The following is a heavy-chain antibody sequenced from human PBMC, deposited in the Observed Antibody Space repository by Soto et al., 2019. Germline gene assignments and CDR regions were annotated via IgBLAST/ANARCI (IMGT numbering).Heavy chain of an antibody. Sequence: SETLSLTCTVSGASISSSYWSWIRQPAGQGLEWIGRIYASGTTNYNPSLDSRVTMSVDTSKNQFSLKLSSVTAADTAVYYCARGPHCGGDCYFDYWGQGTLVTVSS. CDR3: ARGPHCGGDCYFDY. CDR2: IYASGTT. V-gene: IGHV4-4*07. J-gene: IGHJ4*02. CDR1: GASISSSY. D-gene: IGHD2-21*02.